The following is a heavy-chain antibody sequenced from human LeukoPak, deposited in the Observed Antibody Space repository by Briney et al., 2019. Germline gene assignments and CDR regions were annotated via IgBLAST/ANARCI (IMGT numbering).Heavy chain of an antibody. CDR1: GYTFTDYY. D-gene: IGHD2-15*01. V-gene: IGHV1-2*02. J-gene: IGHJ4*02. Sequence: ASVRVSCKASGYTFTDYYMHWVRQAPGQGLEWMGWINPNSAGTNYAQKFEGRVTMTRDTSISTAYMELSRLRSDDTAVYYCARDSRSRPLDYWGQGTLVTVSS. CDR3: ARDSRSRPLDY. CDR2: INPNSAGT.